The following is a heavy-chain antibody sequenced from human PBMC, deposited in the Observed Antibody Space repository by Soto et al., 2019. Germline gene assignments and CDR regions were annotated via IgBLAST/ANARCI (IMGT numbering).Heavy chain of an antibody. J-gene: IGHJ6*02. CDR3: AREGVAPYYYYGMDV. CDR2: ISTYNGDT. D-gene: IGHD5-12*01. Sequence: GASVKVSCKASGYTFTRSGISWVRQAPGQGLEWMGWISTYNGDTNYAQTFQGRVTMTTDTSTSTAYMELRSLRSDDTAVYYCAREGVAPYYYYGMDVWVQGTPVTVSS. CDR1: GYTFTRSG. V-gene: IGHV1-18*01.